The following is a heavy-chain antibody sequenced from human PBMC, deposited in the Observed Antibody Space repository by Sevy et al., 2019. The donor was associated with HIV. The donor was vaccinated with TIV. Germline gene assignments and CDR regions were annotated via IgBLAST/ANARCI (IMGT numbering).Heavy chain of an antibody. CDR1: GFNISSAS. J-gene: IGHJ4*02. V-gene: IGHV3-15*07. Sequence: GGSLRLSCGGSGFNISSASMNWVRQAPGKGLEWVGRIKGKTDGETTDYAAPVKGRFIISRHDSGKTVYVQLNSVKTEDTAMYFCTTRPYGSIIDYWGQGTLVIVSS. CDR3: TTRPYGSIIDY. CDR2: IKGKTDGETT. D-gene: IGHD3-10*01.